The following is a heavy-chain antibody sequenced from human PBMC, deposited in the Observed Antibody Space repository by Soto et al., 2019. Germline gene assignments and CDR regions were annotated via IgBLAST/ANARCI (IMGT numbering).Heavy chain of an antibody. CDR2: INQDGSEK. CDR1: GFTFDRYR. D-gene: IGHD5-12*01. CDR3: ARDLDGVATIDY. Sequence: GGSLRLSCAASGFTFDRYRMSWVRQAPGKGLEWVANINQDGSEKFYVDSVKGRFTISRDNAKNSLYVQMYSLRAEDTAVYYCARDLDGVATIDYWGHGTLVTPSS. V-gene: IGHV3-7*01. J-gene: IGHJ4*01.